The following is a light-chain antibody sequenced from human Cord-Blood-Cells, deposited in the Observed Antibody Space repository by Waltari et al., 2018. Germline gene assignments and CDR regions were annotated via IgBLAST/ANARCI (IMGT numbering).Light chain of an antibody. Sequence: QSALTPPASVSGSPGQSITISCAGTSSDVGGYNSVSCNQQHPGKAPKLMIYDVSNRPSGVSNRFSGSKSGNTASLTISGLQAEDEADYYCSSYTSSSTVVFGGGTKLTVL. J-gene: IGLJ2*01. CDR3: SSYTSSSTVV. CDR1: SSDVGGYNS. V-gene: IGLV2-14*01. CDR2: DVS.